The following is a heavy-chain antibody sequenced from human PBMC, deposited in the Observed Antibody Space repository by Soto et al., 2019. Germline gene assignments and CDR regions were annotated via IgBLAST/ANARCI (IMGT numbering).Heavy chain of an antibody. D-gene: IGHD3-16*01. J-gene: IGHJ6*02. CDR3: GGGYGGGGYYYYGMDV. Sequence: SETLSLTCAVSGYSISSGYYWGWIRQPPGKGLEWIGSIYHSGSTYYNPSLKSRVTISVDTTKNQFSLKLSSVTAADTAVYYCGGGYGGGGYYYYGMDVWGQGTTVTVSS. CDR1: GYSISSGYY. CDR2: IYHSGST. V-gene: IGHV4-38-2*01.